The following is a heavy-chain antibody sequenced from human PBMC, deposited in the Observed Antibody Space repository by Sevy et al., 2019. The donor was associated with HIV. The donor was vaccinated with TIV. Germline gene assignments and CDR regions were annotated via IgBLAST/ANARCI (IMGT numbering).Heavy chain of an antibody. CDR2: IYYSGST. CDR1: GGSISSSSYY. J-gene: IGHJ6*02. Sequence: SETLSLTCTVSGGSISSSSYYWGWIRQPPGKGLEWIGSIYYSGSTYYNPSLKSRVTISVDTSKNQFSLKLSSVTAADTAVYYCARPGIAVPGTFSYYGMDVWGQGTTVTVSS. D-gene: IGHD6-19*01. V-gene: IGHV4-39*01. CDR3: ARPGIAVPGTFSYYGMDV.